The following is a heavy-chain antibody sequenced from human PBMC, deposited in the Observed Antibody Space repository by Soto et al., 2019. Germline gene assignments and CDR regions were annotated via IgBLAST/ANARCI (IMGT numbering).Heavy chain of an antibody. Sequence: ASVKVSCKASGYTFTNADIHWVRQASGQGLEWVGWINPHNDNTGSAQKFQGRVTMTSSTSISTAYMELSSLTSEDTAVYYCTRDYYDTSGHYSFDFWGQGTLVTVSS. D-gene: IGHD3-22*01. CDR3: TRDYYDTSGHYSFDF. V-gene: IGHV1-8*01. CDR1: GYTFTNAD. J-gene: IGHJ4*02. CDR2: INPHNDNT.